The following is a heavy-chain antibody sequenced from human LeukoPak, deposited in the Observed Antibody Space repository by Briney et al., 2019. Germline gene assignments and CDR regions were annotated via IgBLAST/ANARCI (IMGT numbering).Heavy chain of an antibody. CDR1: GGSISSTYW. Sequence: ESSETLSLTCAVSGGSISSTYWWSWVRQPPGKGLEWIGEIYHSGSINYNPSLKSRVTISVDKSKNQFSLKLSSVTAADTAVYYCAGDRGARDAFDIWGQGTMVTVSS. J-gene: IGHJ3*02. CDR3: AGDRGARDAFDI. CDR2: IYHSGSI. V-gene: IGHV4-4*02. D-gene: IGHD3-10*01.